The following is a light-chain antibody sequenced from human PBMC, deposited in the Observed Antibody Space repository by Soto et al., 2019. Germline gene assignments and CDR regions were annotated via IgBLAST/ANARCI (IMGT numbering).Light chain of an antibody. Sequence: DIQMTQSPSSLSASVGDRVTITCRASQSITIYLNWYQQQPGKAPRLLIYGASTLQTGVPSRFSGSGSMTDFTLTISDLQPEDFATYYCQQTYTAPRTFGQGTRLEIK. J-gene: IGKJ5*01. CDR3: QQTYTAPRT. V-gene: IGKV1-39*01. CDR1: QSITIY. CDR2: GAS.